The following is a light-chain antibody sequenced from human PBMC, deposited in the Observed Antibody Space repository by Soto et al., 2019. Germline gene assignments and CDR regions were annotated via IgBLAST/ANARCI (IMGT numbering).Light chain of an antibody. Sequence: QSVLTQPPSASGTPGQRVTLSCSGSSSNIGSNYVYWYQQLPGTAPRLLMYRASQRPSGVADRFSGSKSGTSASLAISGLRSEDEADYYCAAWDDTLNGLLFVGGTKGTVL. CDR2: RAS. V-gene: IGLV1-47*01. CDR3: AAWDDTLNGLL. J-gene: IGLJ2*01. CDR1: SSNIGSNY.